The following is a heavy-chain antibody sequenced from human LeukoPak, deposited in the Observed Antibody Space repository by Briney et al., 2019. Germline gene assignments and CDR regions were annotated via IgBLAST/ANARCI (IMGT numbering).Heavy chain of an antibody. Sequence: GGSLRLSCAASGFTFSSYAMSWDRQAPGKGLEWVSAISGSGGSTYYADSVKGRFTISRDNSKNTLYLQMNSLRAEDTAVYYCAKSRSGYSPQYYFDYWGQGTLVTVSS. CDR3: AKSRSGYSPQYYFDY. D-gene: IGHD3-3*01. V-gene: IGHV3-23*01. J-gene: IGHJ4*02. CDR1: GFTFSSYA. CDR2: ISGSGGST.